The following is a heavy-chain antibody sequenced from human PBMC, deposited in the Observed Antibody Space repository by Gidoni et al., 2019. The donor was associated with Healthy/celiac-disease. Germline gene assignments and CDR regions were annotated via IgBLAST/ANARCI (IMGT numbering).Heavy chain of an antibody. CDR3: ARHGDGYCSGGSCRMDV. CDR2: IYYSGST. J-gene: IGHJ6*02. Sequence: QVQLQESGPGLVKPSETLSLTCTVSCGSISSYYWSWIRQPPGKGLEWIGYIYYSGSTNYNPSLKSRVTISVDTSKNQFSLKLSSVTAADTAVYYCARHGDGYCSGGSCRMDVWGQGTTVTVSS. D-gene: IGHD2-15*01. V-gene: IGHV4-59*08. CDR1: CGSISSYY.